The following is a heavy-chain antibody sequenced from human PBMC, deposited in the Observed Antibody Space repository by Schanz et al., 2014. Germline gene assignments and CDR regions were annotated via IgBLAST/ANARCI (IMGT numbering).Heavy chain of an antibody. V-gene: IGHV1-18*01. CDR1: GYTFTSYG. D-gene: IGHD3-3*01. CDR2: ISAYNGNT. Sequence: QVQLVQSGAEVKKPGASVKVSCKASGYTFTSYGISWVRQAPGQGLEWMGWISAYNGNTKYPQKLQGRVTMTTDTSTSTAYMELRSLRSDDTAVYYCARSAGRDFWSGYYTRFDYWGQGTLVNDSS. J-gene: IGHJ4*02. CDR3: ARSAGRDFWSGYYTRFDY.